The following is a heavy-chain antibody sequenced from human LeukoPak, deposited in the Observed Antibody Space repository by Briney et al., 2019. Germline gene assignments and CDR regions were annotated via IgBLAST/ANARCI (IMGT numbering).Heavy chain of an antibody. V-gene: IGHV3-43D*03. D-gene: IGHD1-20*01. CDR1: GFTVSSNY. CDR2: ISWDGGST. J-gene: IGHJ4*02. Sequence: GGSLRLSCAASGFTVSSNYMSWVRQAPGKGLEWVSLISWDGGSTYYADSVKGRFTISRDNSKNSLYLQMNSLRAEDTALYYCAKDQTRYNWRLGGFDYWGQGTLVTVSS. CDR3: AKDQTRYNWRLGGFDY.